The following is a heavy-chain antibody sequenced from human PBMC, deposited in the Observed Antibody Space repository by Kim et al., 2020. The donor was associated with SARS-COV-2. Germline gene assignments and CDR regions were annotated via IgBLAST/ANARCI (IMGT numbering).Heavy chain of an antibody. D-gene: IGHD3-10*01. J-gene: IGHJ6*02. CDR2: ISYDGSNK. Sequence: GGSLRLSCAASGFTFSSYGMHWVRQAPGKGLEWVAVISYDGSNKNYADSVKGRFTISRDKSKNTLYLQMNSLRAEDTAVYYCAKESGSGSYYGWTYYYYGMDGWGQGTTGTVSS. CDR1: GFTFSSYG. CDR3: AKESGSGSYYGWTYYYYGMDG. V-gene: IGHV3-30*18.